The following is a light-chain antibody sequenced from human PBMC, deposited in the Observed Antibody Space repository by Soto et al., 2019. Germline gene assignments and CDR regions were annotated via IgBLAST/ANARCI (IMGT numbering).Light chain of an antibody. Sequence: DIQMTQSPSSLSASVGDRVTITCRASQGINTYLAWFQQRPGKVPKLLIYAASTLQSGVPSRFSGSGSGTDFTPTISSLQPEDVATYYCQKYNSVPWTFGQGTKVEIK. CDR2: AAS. CDR1: QGINTY. CDR3: QKYNSVPWT. V-gene: IGKV1-27*01. J-gene: IGKJ1*01.